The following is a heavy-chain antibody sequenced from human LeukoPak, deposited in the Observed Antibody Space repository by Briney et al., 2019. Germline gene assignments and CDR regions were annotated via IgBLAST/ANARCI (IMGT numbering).Heavy chain of an antibody. D-gene: IGHD3-10*01. V-gene: IGHV3-30-3*01. CDR2: TSSDLNVK. CDR1: GFTFSSYA. CDR3: AREGYYGSGSPPSLYFDY. J-gene: IGHJ4*02. Sequence: QPGGSLRLSCAASGFTFSSYAMHWVRQAPGKGLEWVAVTSSDLNVKLYADSVKGRLTISRDNSRSTLYLQMNSLRPEDTAIYYCAREGYYGSGSPPSLYFDYWGQGTLVTVSS.